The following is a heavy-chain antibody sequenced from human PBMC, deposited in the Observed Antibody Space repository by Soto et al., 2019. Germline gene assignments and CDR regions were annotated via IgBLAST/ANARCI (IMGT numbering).Heavy chain of an antibody. V-gene: IGHV3-48*02. D-gene: IGHD3-10*01. Sequence: EVQLVESGGGLVQPGGSLRLSCAASGFTFSLYSMSWVRQAPGKGLEWVSYISRSSTGIHYADSVKGRFTISRDDATNSMQLQMNSVRDGDTAVYYCARAVTWGLDVWGQGTTVSISS. CDR2: ISRSSTGI. J-gene: IGHJ6*02. CDR3: ARAVTWGLDV. CDR1: GFTFSLYS.